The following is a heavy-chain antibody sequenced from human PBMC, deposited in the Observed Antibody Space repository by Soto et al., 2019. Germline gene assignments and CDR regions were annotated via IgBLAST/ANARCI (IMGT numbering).Heavy chain of an antibody. CDR2: ISGSGGST. CDR1: GFTFSSYA. V-gene: IGHV3-23*01. CDR3: ASRSSGWYFDY. D-gene: IGHD6-19*01. J-gene: IGHJ4*02. Sequence: GGSLRLSCAASGFTFSSYAMNWVRQAPGKGLEWVSVISGSGGSTYYADSVKGRFTISRDNSKNTLYLQMNSLRAEDAAVYYCASRSSGWYFDYWGQGTLVTVSS.